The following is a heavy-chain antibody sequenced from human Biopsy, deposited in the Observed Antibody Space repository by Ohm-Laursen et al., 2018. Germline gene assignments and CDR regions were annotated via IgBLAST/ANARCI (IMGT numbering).Heavy chain of an antibody. D-gene: IGHD6-19*01. Sequence: SDTLSLTCAVYGGSFSGYYWSWIRQPPGKGLEGIGEINHSGSTNYNPSHKSRVTISVDTSKDQFSLRLNSVTAADTAVYYCARATNSTGWSYYYYYGMDVWGQGTTVTVSS. J-gene: IGHJ6*02. V-gene: IGHV4-34*01. CDR3: ARATNSTGWSYYYYYGMDV. CDR1: GGSFSGYY. CDR2: INHSGST.